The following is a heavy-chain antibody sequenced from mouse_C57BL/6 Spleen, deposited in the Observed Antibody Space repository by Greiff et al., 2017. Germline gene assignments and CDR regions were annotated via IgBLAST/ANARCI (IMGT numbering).Heavy chain of an antibody. D-gene: IGHD1-1*01. CDR2: INPSNGGT. V-gene: IGHV1-53*01. Sequence: QVQLQQPGTELVKPGASVKLSCKASGYTFTSYWMHWVKQRPGQGLEWIGNINPSNGGTNSNEKFKSKATLTVDKSSSTANMQLSSLASEDSAVFYCARDTTVAVDYWGQGTTLTVSS. J-gene: IGHJ2*01. CDR3: ARDTTVAVDY. CDR1: GYTFTSYW.